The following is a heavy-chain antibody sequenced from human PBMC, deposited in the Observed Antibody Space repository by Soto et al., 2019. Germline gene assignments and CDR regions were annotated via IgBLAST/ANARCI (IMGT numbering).Heavy chain of an antibody. CDR2: IWYDVSNK. CDR3: ARASEPWLVPAYWFDP. Sequence: GGSLRLSCAASGFTFSSYGMHWVRQAPGKGLEWVAVIWYDVSNKYYADSVKGRFTISRDNSKNTLYLQMNSLRAEDTAVYYCARASEPWLVPAYWFDPWGQGTLVTVSS. J-gene: IGHJ5*02. V-gene: IGHV3-33*01. CDR1: GFTFSSYG. D-gene: IGHD6-19*01.